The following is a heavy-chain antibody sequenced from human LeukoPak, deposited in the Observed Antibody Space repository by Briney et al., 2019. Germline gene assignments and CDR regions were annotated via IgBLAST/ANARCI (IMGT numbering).Heavy chain of an antibody. J-gene: IGHJ4*02. D-gene: IGHD1-1*01. CDR2: IIPIIGTA. V-gene: IGHV1-69*01. Sequence: VASVKVSCKASGGTFSSYLISWVRQAPGQGLEWMGGIIPIIGTADYIQKFQDRVTITADESTTTSYMELRSLRSDDTAVYYCARDGFERKTATGTAYWGQGTLVTVSS. CDR3: ARDGFERKTATGTAY. CDR1: GGTFSSYL.